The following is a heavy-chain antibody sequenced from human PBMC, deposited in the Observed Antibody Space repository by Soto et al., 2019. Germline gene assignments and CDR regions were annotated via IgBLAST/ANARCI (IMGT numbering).Heavy chain of an antibody. CDR2: IYYSGST. CDR3: ARLTSPDGSSWSYSYYYMDV. V-gene: IGHV4-59*08. Sequence: SETLSLTCTVSGGSISSYYWSWIRQPPGKGLEWIGYIYYSGSTNYSPSLRSRVTISLDTSKNQFSLKLRSVTAADTAVYYCARLTSPDGSSWSYSYYYMDVWGKGTTVTVSS. J-gene: IGHJ6*03. D-gene: IGHD6-13*01. CDR1: GGSISSYY.